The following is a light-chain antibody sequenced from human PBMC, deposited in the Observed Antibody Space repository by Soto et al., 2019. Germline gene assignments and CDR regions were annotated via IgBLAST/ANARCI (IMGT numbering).Light chain of an antibody. CDR3: QQYNNWPRAK. Sequence: EIVMTQSPATLSVSPGERATLSCRASQSVSSNLAWYQQKPGQAPRLLIYGASTRATGIPARFSGSGYGKEFNLTLSSLQSEDFGVYYCQQYNNWPRAKFGGGHKVQL. V-gene: IGKV3-15*01. CDR2: GAS. CDR1: QSVSSN. J-gene: IGKJ4*02.